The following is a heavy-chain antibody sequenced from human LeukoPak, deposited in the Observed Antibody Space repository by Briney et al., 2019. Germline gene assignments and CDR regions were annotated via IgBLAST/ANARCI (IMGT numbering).Heavy chain of an antibody. CDR2: IYYTGST. V-gene: IGHV4-30-4*01. Sequence: PSETLSLTCTVSGGSISSGDYYWTWIRQPPGKGLEWIAYIYYTGSTYYNPSLKSRVTISVDKSKNQFSLKLSSVTAADTAVYYCARDLSYSGSYMATTWFDPWGQGTLVTVSS. D-gene: IGHD1-26*01. CDR3: ARDLSYSGSYMATTWFDP. J-gene: IGHJ5*02. CDR1: GGSISSGDYY.